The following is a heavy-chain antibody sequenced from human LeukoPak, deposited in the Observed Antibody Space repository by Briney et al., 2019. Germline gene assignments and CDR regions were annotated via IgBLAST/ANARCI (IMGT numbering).Heavy chain of an antibody. CDR3: EGTYYYDSSDDY. CDR1: GFTFRSYA. V-gene: IGHV3-23*01. D-gene: IGHD3-22*01. CDR2: ISGSGTST. Sequence: GGSLRLSCAASGFTFRSYAMCWVRPAPGKGLEWVLAISGSGTSTYYADSVKGRFTISRDNSKNTLYLQMNSLRAEDTAVYYCEGTYYYDSSDDYWGQGTLVTVSS. J-gene: IGHJ4*02.